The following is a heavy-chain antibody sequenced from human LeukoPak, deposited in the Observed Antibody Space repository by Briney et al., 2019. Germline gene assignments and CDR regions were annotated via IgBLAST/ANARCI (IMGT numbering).Heavy chain of an antibody. V-gene: IGHV3-30*01. D-gene: IGHD2-2*02. Sequence: GALRPSCAASGFTFSSYAMHWGRPAPGKGVEWGAVISYDGSNKYYADSVKGRFTISRDNSKNTLYLQMNSLRGEDTAVYYCARASAAIAPIAGLPGDYWGQGTLVTVSS. J-gene: IGHJ4*02. CDR1: GFTFSSYA. CDR3: ARASAAIAPIAGLPGDY. CDR2: ISYDGSNK.